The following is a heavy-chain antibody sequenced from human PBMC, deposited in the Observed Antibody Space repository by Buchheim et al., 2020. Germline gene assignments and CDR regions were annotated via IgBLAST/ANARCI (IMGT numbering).Heavy chain of an antibody. CDR3: ARGYQLPYYYYYGMDV. D-gene: IGHD2-2*01. J-gene: IGHJ6*02. V-gene: IGHV3-66*01. Sequence: EVQLVESGGGLVQPGGSLRLSRAASGFTVSSNYMSWVRQAPGKGLEWVSVIYSGGSTYYADPVKGRFTISRDNSKNTLYLQMNSLRAEDTAVYYCARGYQLPYYYYYGMDVWGQGTT. CDR1: GFTVSSNY. CDR2: IYSGGST.